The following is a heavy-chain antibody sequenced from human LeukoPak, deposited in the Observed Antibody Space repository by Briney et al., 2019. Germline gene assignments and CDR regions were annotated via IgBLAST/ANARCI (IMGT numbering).Heavy chain of an antibody. D-gene: IGHD4-17*01. Sequence: GGSLRLSCAASGFTFSSYAMHWVRQAPGKGLEWVAVISYDGSNKYYAGSVKGRFTISRDNSKNTLYLQMNSLRAEDTAVYYCARRDDYGLLFDYWGQGTLVTVSS. J-gene: IGHJ4*02. CDR2: ISYDGSNK. CDR1: GFTFSSYA. CDR3: ARRDDYGLLFDY. V-gene: IGHV3-30-3*01.